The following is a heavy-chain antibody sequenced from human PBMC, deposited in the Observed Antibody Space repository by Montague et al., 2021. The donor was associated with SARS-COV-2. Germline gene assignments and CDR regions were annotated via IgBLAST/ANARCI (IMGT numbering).Heavy chain of an antibody. Sequence: SETLSLTCTVSGGSISSSSYYWGRLRQPPGKGLEWIGSIYYSGSTYYXXXLKSRVTISVDTSKNQFSLKLRSATAADTAVYYCVRATPGYWGFLAVVAAHLDDWGQGTLVTVSS. CDR1: GGSISSSSYY. CDR2: IYYSGST. D-gene: IGHD2-15*01. J-gene: IGHJ4*02. V-gene: IGHV4-39*07. CDR3: VRATPGYWGFLAVVAAHLDD.